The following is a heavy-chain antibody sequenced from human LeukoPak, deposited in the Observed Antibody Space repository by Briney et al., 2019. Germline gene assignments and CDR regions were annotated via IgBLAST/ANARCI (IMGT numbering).Heavy chain of an antibody. D-gene: IGHD3-10*01. CDR2: ISYDGSNK. CDR1: GFTFSSYG. V-gene: IGHV3-30*18. Sequence: GGSLRLSCAASGFTFSSYGMHWVRQAPGKGLEWVAVISYDGSNKYYADSVKGRFTISRDNSKNTLYLQMNSLRAEDTAVYYCAKDFYYGSGSYHYYMDVWGKGTTVTVSS. J-gene: IGHJ6*03. CDR3: AKDFYYGSGSYHYYMDV.